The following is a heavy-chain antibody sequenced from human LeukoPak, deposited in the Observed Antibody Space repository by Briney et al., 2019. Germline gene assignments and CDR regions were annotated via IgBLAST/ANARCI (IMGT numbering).Heavy chain of an antibody. D-gene: IGHD3-3*01. CDR1: GGSFSGYY. V-gene: IGHV4-34*01. J-gene: IGHJ5*02. CDR2: INHSGST. Sequence: PSETLSLTCAVYGGSFSGYYWSWIRQPPGKGLKWIGEINHSGSTNYNPSLKSRVTISVDTSKNQFSLKLSSVTAADTAVYYCARGSSTSFWSGSRPFDPWGQGTLVTVSS. CDR3: ARGSSTSFWSGSRPFDP.